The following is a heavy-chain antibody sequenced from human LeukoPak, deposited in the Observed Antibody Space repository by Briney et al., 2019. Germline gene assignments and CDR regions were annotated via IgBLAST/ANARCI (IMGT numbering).Heavy chain of an antibody. V-gene: IGHV4-31*03. D-gene: IGHD6-19*01. J-gene: IGHJ6*02. Sequence: PSQTLSLTCTVSGGSISSGGYYWSWIRQHPGKGLEWIGYIYYSGSTYYNPSLKSRVTISVDTSKNQFSLKLSSVTAADTAVYYCARVLGSGGSGWSERARGLYYYYYYGMDVWGQGTTVTVSS. CDR2: IYYSGST. CDR3: ARVLGSGGSGWSERARGLYYYYYYGMDV. CDR1: GGSISSGGYY.